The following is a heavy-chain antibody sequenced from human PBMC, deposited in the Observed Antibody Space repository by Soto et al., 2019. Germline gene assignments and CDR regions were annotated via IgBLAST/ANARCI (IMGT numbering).Heavy chain of an antibody. V-gene: IGHV1-69*04. CDR3: ARDQGGVSGYDSDKDY. CDR2: IIPILGIA. D-gene: IGHD5-12*01. Sequence: SVKVSCKASGGTFSSYTISLVRQAPGQGLEWMGRIIPILGIANYAQKFQGRVTITADKSTSTAYMELSSLRSEDTAVYYCARDQGGVSGYDSDKDYWGQGTLVTVSS. CDR1: GGTFSSYT. J-gene: IGHJ4*02.